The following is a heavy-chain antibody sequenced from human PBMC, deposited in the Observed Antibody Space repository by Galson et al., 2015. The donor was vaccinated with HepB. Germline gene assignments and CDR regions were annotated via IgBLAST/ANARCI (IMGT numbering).Heavy chain of an antibody. CDR3: ARDSPHYDFWRGYFDH. Sequence: SLRLSCAASGFTVSDNYMSWVRQAPGKGLEWVSLIYTGGRTYYADSVKGRFTISSDYSKNMLFLQMNSLRSEDTAVYYCARDSPHYDFWRGYFDHWGQGTLVTVSS. V-gene: IGHV3-66*02. CDR2: IYTGGRT. D-gene: IGHD3-3*01. J-gene: IGHJ4*02. CDR1: GFTVSDNY.